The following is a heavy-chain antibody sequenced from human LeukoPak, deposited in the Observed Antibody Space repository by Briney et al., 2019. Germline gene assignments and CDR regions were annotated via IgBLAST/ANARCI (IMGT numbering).Heavy chain of an antibody. CDR1: GGSISSFS. CDR2: IYTSGNT. Sequence: SETLSLTCTVSGGSISSFSWTWIRQPAGKGLEWIGRIYTSGNTNYNPSLKSRVTISVDTSKNQFSLKLSSVTAADTAVYYCAAQWDGGTGAFDIWGQGTMVTVSS. V-gene: IGHV4-4*07. CDR3: AAQWDGGTGAFDI. J-gene: IGHJ3*02. D-gene: IGHD1-26*01.